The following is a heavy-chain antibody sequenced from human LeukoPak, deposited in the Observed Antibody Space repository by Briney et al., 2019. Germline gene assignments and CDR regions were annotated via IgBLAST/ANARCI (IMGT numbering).Heavy chain of an antibody. V-gene: IGHV4-30-4*01. CDR3: ARGRLHYDFWSDLQAGMDV. CDR2: XXXXXST. J-gene: IGHJ6*02. CDR1: GGSISSGDHY. Sequence: SETLSLTCTVSGGSISSGDHYWSWIRQPPGKXXXXXXXXXXXXSTYYNPSLKSRVTISVDTSKNQFSLKLSSVTAADTAVYYCARGRLHYDFWSDLQAGMDVWGQGTTVTVSS. D-gene: IGHD3-3*01.